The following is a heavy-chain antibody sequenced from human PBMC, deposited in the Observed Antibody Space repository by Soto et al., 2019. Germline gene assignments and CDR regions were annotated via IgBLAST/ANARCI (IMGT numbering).Heavy chain of an antibody. CDR2: IYYSGST. V-gene: IGHV4-30-4*01. CDR3: ARGRGDRLYNSNLNY. Sequence: VQLQESGPGLVKPAQTLSLTCTVSGGSVSRGDYYWSWIRQSPGKALEWIAYIYYSGSTYYNPPLKSRLSISVDSSKNQFFLKLTSVTAADTAVYYCARGRGDRLYNSNLNYWGQGTLVTVSS. J-gene: IGHJ4*02. CDR1: GGSVSRGDYY. D-gene: IGHD1-1*01.